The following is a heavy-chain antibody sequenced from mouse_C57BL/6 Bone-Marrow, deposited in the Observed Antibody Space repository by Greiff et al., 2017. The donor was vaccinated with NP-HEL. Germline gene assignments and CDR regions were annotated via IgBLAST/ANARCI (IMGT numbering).Heavy chain of an antibody. Sequence: QVQLQQSGAELMKPGASVKLSCKATGYTFTGYWIEWVKQRPGHSLEWIGEILPGSGSTNYNEKFKGKATFTAATSSNTAYMQLSSLTTEVSAIYYCAREGTSSNSFDYWGQGTTLTVSS. CDR2: ILPGSGST. J-gene: IGHJ2*01. V-gene: IGHV1-9*01. CDR3: AREGTSSNSFDY. CDR1: GYTFTGYW.